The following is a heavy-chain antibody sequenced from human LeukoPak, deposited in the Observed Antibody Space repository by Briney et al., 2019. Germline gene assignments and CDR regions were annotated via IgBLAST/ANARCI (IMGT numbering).Heavy chain of an antibody. D-gene: IGHD3-3*01. V-gene: IGHV1-8*03. Sequence: ASVKVSCKASGYTFTSYDINWVRQATGQGLEWMGWMNPNSGNTGYAQKFQGRVTITRNTSISTAYMELSSLRSEDTAVYYCARGRGSTIFGVEVFDYWGQGTLVTVSS. J-gene: IGHJ4*02. CDR1: GYTFTSYD. CDR3: ARGRGSTIFGVEVFDY. CDR2: MNPNSGNT.